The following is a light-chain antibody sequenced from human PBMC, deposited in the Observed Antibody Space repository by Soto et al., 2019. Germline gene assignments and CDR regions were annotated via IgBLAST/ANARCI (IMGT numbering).Light chain of an antibody. J-gene: IGLJ3*02. CDR2: GNS. Sequence: QSVLTQPPSVSGAPGQTVIISCTGSSSNIGAGYDVHWYQQLPGTAPKLLIYGNSNRPSGVPDRFSGSKSGTSGALAITGLQPEDEADYHCQSYDSSVTGGVFGGGTKVTVL. V-gene: IGLV1-40*01. CDR1: SSNIGAGYD. CDR3: QSYDSSVTGGV.